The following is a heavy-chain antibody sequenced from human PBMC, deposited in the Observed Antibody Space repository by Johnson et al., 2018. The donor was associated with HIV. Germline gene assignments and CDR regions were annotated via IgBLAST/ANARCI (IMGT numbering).Heavy chain of an antibody. J-gene: IGHJ3*02. Sequence: QVQLVESGGGVVQPGRSLRLFCVGSGFTFSSYAMHWVRQAPGKGLEWVAVISYDGRNKYSADSVKGRFTISRDNSKNTLYLQMNRLRTDDKTVYYCARDRFHPHAFDIWGQGTMVTVSS. V-gene: IGHV3-30*04. CDR2: ISYDGRNK. CDR1: GFTFSSYA. D-gene: IGHD3-10*01. CDR3: ARDRFHPHAFDI.